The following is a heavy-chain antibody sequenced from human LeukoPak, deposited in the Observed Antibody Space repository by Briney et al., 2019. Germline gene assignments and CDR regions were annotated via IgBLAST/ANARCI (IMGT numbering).Heavy chain of an antibody. CDR1: GGSISSAYY. J-gene: IGHJ3*02. CDR2: THPSETT. CDR3: ARQIGGGRWAFDI. Sequence: SNTLSLTCTASGGSISSAYYWGWIRQPPGKGLEWIGSTHPSETTYYIPSLKSRLSIFVDSSNTQFSLKLTSATAADTATYYCARQIGGGRWAFDIWGQGTVVTVSS. V-gene: IGHV4-39*01. D-gene: IGHD4-23*01.